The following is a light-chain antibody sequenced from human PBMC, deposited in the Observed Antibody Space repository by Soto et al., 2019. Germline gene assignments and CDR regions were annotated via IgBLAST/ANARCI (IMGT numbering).Light chain of an antibody. CDR3: SSYTSSSTYV. J-gene: IGLJ1*01. CDR1: SSDVGRYNY. V-gene: IGLV2-14*01. Sequence: QSALTQPASVSGSPGQSITISCTGTSSDVGRYNYVSWYQQHPGKAPKLMIYEVSNRPSGVSNRFSGSKSGNTASLTISGPQAEDEADYYCSSYTSSSTYVFGTGTKVTV. CDR2: EVS.